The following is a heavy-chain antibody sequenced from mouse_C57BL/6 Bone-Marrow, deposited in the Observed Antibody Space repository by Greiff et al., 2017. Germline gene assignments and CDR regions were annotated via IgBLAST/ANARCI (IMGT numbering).Heavy chain of an antibody. Sequence: EVQLQESGAELVRPGASVKLSCTASGFNIKDDYMHWVKQRPEQGLEWIGWIDPENGDTEYASKFQGKATITADTSSNTAYLQLSSLTSEDTAVYYCTTGFFDYWGQGTTLTGSS. V-gene: IGHV14-4*01. J-gene: IGHJ2*01. CDR2: IDPENGDT. CDR3: TTGFFDY. CDR1: GFNIKDDY.